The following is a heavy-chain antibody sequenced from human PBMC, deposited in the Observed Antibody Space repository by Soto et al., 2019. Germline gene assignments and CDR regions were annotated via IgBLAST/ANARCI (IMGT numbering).Heavy chain of an antibody. D-gene: IGHD4-17*01. J-gene: IGHJ4*02. V-gene: IGHV3-66*01. Sequence: EVQLVESGGGLVQPGGSLRLSCAASGFSVSNNYMSWVRQAPGKGLECVSLIYSGGDTYYVDSVKGRFSISRDSSKNTLYLQMNGLRAEDSAVYYCARNIPVTTLGYWGQGTVVTVAS. CDR3: ARNIPVTTLGY. CDR2: IYSGGDT. CDR1: GFSVSNNY.